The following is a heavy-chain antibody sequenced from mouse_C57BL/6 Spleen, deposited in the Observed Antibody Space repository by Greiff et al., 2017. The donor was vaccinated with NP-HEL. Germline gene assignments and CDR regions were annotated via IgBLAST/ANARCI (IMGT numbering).Heavy chain of an antibody. CDR1: GFSLTSYG. J-gene: IGHJ3*01. CDR2: IWRGGST. CDR3: AKNSHYSNVAWFAY. V-gene: IGHV2-5*01. D-gene: IGHD2-5*01. Sequence: VKLQQSGPGLVQPSQSLSITCTVSGFSLTSYGVPWFRQSPGKGLEWLGVIWRGGSTDYNAAFMSRLSITKDNSKSQVFFKMNSLQADDTAIYYCAKNSHYSNVAWFAYWGQGTLVTVSA.